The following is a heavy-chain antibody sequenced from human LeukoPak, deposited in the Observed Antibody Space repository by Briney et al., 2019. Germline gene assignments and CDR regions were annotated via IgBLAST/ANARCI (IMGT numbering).Heavy chain of an antibody. V-gene: IGHV4-39*01. CDR3: ARHGMYSSSWYFDY. CDR2: IYYSGST. Sequence: SETLSLTCTVSGGSISSSSYYWGWIRQPPGKGLEWIGSIYYSGSTYYNPSLKSRVTISVDTSKNQFSLKLSSVTAADTAVYYCARHGMYSSSWYFDYWGQGTLVTVSS. CDR1: GGSISSSSYY. D-gene: IGHD6-13*01. J-gene: IGHJ4*02.